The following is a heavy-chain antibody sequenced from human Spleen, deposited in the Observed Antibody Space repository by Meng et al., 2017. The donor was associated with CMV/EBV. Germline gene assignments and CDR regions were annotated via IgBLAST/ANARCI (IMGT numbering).Heavy chain of an antibody. V-gene: IGHV3-9*01. CDR3: ARSEGPEWYFDL. Sequence: SLKISCEASGFTFDDYSMHWVRQAPGKGLEWVSGISWNSGNTGYVDSVKGRFNISRDNAKNTVSLQMNSLRVDDTAVFHCARSEGPEWYFDLWGRGTRVTVSS. CDR2: ISWNSGNT. J-gene: IGHJ2*01. CDR1: GFTFDDYS.